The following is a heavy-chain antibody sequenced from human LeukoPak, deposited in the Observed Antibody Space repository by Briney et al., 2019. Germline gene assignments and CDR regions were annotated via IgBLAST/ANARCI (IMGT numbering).Heavy chain of an antibody. CDR3: ARNHDSGDYWGY. V-gene: IGHV4-59*01. Sequence: SETLSLTCSVSGGSISSYYWSWIRQPPGKGLECIGYIYYSGSTNYNPSLKSRVTISVDMSKNQFSLKLSSVTAADTAVYYCARNHDSGDYWGYWGQGTLVTVSS. J-gene: IGHJ4*02. CDR1: GGSISSYY. D-gene: IGHD4-17*01. CDR2: IYYSGST.